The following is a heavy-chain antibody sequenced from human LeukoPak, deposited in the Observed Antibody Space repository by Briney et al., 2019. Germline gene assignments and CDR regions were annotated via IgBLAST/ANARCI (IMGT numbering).Heavy chain of an antibody. V-gene: IGHV3-21*01. CDR2: ISSSSSYI. J-gene: IGHJ6*02. Sequence: GALRLSCAASGFTFSSYSMNWVRQAPGKGLEWVSSISSSSSYIYYADSGKGRFTISRDNTKNSLYLQMNSLRAEDTAVYYCARQIWFGELSDGMDVWGQGTTVTVSS. D-gene: IGHD3-10*01. CDR3: ARQIWFGELSDGMDV. CDR1: GFTFSSYS.